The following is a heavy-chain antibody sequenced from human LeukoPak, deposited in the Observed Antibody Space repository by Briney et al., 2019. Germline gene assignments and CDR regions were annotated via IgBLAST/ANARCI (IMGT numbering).Heavy chain of an antibody. CDR2: IYYSGST. CDR1: GGSISSSSYY. V-gene: IGHV4-39*07. J-gene: IGHJ4*02. CDR3: ARDTRRVATIFDY. D-gene: IGHD5-12*01. Sequence: SETLSLTCTVSGGSISSSSYYWGWIRQPPGKGLEWIGSIYYSGSTYYNPSLKSRVTISVDTAKNQFSLKLSSVTAADTAVYYCARDTRRVATIFDYWGQGTLVTVSS.